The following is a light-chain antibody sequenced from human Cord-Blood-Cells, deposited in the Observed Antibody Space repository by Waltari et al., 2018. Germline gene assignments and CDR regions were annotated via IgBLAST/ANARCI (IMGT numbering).Light chain of an antibody. Sequence: QSTLTQPASVSGSHGQSITISGTGTSSDVGGYNYVPWYQPHPGKAPKLMICEVSNRPAGVSNRFSGSKSGNTDSLNISGLQAEDEADYYCSSYTSSSTVFGGGTKLTVL. V-gene: IGLV2-14*01. CDR1: SSDVGGYNY. J-gene: IGLJ3*02. CDR3: SSYTSSSTV. CDR2: EVS.